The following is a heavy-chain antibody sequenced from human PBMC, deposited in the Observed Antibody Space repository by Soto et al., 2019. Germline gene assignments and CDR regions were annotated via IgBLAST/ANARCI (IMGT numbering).Heavy chain of an antibody. CDR2: IYYAGST. J-gene: IGHJ4*02. Sequence: SETLSLTCTVSGGSIISYYWSWIRQPPGRGLEWIGFIYYAGSTKYNPSLNSRVTISVDTSKNQFSLTVTSVTAADTAVYYCARGAGFYHDSSFDYWGQGTPVTVSS. V-gene: IGHV4-59*08. CDR1: GGSIISYY. CDR3: ARGAGFYHDSSFDY. D-gene: IGHD3-22*01.